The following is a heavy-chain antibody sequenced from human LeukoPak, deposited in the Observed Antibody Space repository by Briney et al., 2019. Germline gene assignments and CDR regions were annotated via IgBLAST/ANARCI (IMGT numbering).Heavy chain of an antibody. CDR1: GFTPTSYA. CDR3: AKDRGDGDYYFDY. CDR2: ISGSGGST. V-gene: IGHV3-23*01. J-gene: IGHJ4*02. Sequence: PGGSLRLSCAASGFTPTSYAMSWVPRAPGTGLEWFSAISGSGGSTYYADSVTGRFTISRDNSRNTLYLQMNSLRAEDTAVYYCAKDRGDGDYYFDYWGQGTLVTVSS. D-gene: IGHD4-17*01.